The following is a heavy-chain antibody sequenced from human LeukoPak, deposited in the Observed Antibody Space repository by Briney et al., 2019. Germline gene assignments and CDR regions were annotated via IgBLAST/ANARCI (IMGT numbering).Heavy chain of an antibody. D-gene: IGHD3-10*01. J-gene: IGHJ4*02. CDR1: GFTFSSYT. V-gene: IGHV3-48*01. CDR2: ISSSSSTI. Sequence: GGSLRLSCAASGFTFSSYTINWVRLAPGKGLEWVSYISSSSSTIYYADSVKGRFTISRDNAKNSLYLQMNSLRAEDTAVYYCARSMVRGGGNYWGQGTLVTVSS. CDR3: ARSMVRGGGNY.